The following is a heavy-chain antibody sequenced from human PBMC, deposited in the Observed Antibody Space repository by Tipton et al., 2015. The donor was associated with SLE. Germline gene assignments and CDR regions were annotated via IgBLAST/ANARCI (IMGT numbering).Heavy chain of an antibody. CDR3: ARGGLVDWLLSQPFDY. V-gene: IGHV4-59*08. J-gene: IGHJ4*02. CDR2: VYYGGST. Sequence: LRLSCTVSGDSVRGSYWSWIRQPPGMGLEWIGFVYYGGSTNMGTTNYNPSLESRLDISVDTSGRLFFLRLSSMTAADTAVYYCARGGLVDWLLSQPFDYWGQGTLVTVSS. CDR1: GDSVRGSY. D-gene: IGHD3/OR15-3a*01.